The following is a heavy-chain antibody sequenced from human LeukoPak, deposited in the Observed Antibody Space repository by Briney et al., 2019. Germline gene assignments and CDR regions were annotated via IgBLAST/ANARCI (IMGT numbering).Heavy chain of an antibody. J-gene: IGHJ4*02. V-gene: IGHV1-18*01. Sequence: ASVKVSCKASGYTFTSYSISWVRQAPGQGLEWMGWISPSNGNTDYAQKLQDRVTMTTDTSTRTVYMELRSLESDDTAVYYCARDSGWELQQYYFDYWGQGTLVTVSS. CDR3: ARDSGWELQQYYFDY. D-gene: IGHD1-7*01. CDR2: ISPSNGNT. CDR1: GYTFTSYS.